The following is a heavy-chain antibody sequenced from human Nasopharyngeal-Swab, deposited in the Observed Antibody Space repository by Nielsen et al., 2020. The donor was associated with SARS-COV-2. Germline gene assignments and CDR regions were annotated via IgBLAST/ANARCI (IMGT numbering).Heavy chain of an antibody. J-gene: IGHJ5*02. CDR2: IYYSGST. CDR3: ARDGGVLNWFDP. Sequence: SETLSLTCTVSGGSISSYYWSWIRQPPGKGLEWIGYIYYSGSTNYNPSPKSRVTISVDTSKNQFSLKLSSVTAADTAVYYCARDGGVLNWFDPWGQGTLVTVSS. V-gene: IGHV4-59*01. D-gene: IGHD3-16*01. CDR1: GGSISSYY.